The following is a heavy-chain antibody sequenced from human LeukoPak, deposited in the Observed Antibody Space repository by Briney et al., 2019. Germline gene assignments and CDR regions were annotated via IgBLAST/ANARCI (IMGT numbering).Heavy chain of an antibody. D-gene: IGHD2-2*01. CDR3: ARGLVPADYYYYYMDV. CDR1: GYTFTGYY. CDR2: INPNSGGT. Sequence: GASVKVSCKASGYTFTGYYMHWVRQAPGQGLEWMGWINPNSGGTNYAQKFQGRVTMTTDTSTSTAYMELRSLRSDDTAVYYCARGLVPADYYYYYMDVWGKGTTVTVSS. V-gene: IGHV1-2*02. J-gene: IGHJ6*03.